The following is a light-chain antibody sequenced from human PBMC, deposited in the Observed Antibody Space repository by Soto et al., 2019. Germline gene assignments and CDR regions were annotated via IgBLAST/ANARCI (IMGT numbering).Light chain of an antibody. J-gene: IGLJ1*01. Sequence: QSVLTQPRSVSGSPGQSVTISCTGTSTDVGGYNYVSWYQQHPGKFPKLILFVVIKRPSGVPFRFSGSKSGNTASLTISGLQAEDEADYYCCSYAGRDTLYVFGSGTKVTVL. CDR1: STDVGGYNY. V-gene: IGLV2-11*01. CDR2: VVI. CDR3: CSYAGRDTLYV.